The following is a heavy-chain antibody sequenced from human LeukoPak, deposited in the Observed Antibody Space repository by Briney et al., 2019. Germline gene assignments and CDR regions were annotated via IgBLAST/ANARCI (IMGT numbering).Heavy chain of an antibody. J-gene: IGHJ4*02. D-gene: IGHD2-2*01. CDR2: ISYDGSNK. CDR3: AVGGRYCSSTSWYSPFDY. V-gene: IGHV3-30*03. Sequence: PGRSLRLSCAASGFTFSTYGMHWVRQAPGKGLEWVAVISYDGSNKYYADSVKGRFTISRDNSKNTLYLQMNSLRAEDTAVYYCAVGGRYCSSTSWYSPFDYWGQGTLVTVSS. CDR1: GFTFSTYG.